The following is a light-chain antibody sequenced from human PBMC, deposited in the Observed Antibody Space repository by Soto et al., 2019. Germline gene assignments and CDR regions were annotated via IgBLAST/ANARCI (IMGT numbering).Light chain of an antibody. Sequence: QSVLTQPPSVSAAPGQKVTISCSGSSSNIGLDYVSWYQQLPGTAPKLLIYEDNKRPSGIPDRFSGSKSGTSATLDITGLQTGDEADYYCGAWDTSLSGGIFGGGTQLTVL. J-gene: IGLJ2*01. CDR3: GAWDTSLSGGI. CDR1: SSNIGLDY. CDR2: EDN. V-gene: IGLV1-51*02.